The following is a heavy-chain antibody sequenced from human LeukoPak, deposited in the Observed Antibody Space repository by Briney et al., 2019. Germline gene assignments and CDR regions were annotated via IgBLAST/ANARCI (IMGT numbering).Heavy chain of an antibody. CDR2: ISWNSGSI. Sequence: GGSLRLSCAASGFTFDDYAMHWVRQAPGKGLEWVSSISWNSGSIGYADSVKGRFTISRDNAKNSLYLQMNSLRAEDTALYYCAKGNERQRLAYFDYWGQGTLVTVSS. CDR3: AKGNERQRLAYFDY. CDR1: GFTFDDYA. D-gene: IGHD6-25*01. J-gene: IGHJ4*02. V-gene: IGHV3-9*01.